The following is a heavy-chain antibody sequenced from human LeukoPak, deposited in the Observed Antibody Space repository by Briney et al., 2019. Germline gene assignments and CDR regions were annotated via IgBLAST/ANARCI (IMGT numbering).Heavy chain of an antibody. CDR2: IYGGGST. Sequence: GGSLRLSCAAPGFTVSSNYMSWVRHAPGMGLEWVSLIYGGGSTYYADSVKGRFTISRDNSKNTLYLQMNSLRVEDTAVYYCARGLSSSSGYFDYWGQGTLVSVSS. V-gene: IGHV3-66*01. CDR3: ARGLSSSSGYFDY. J-gene: IGHJ4*02. D-gene: IGHD6-6*01. CDR1: GFTVSSNY.